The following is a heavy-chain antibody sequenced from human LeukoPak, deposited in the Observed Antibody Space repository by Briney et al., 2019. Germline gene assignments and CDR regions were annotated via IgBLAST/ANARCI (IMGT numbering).Heavy chain of an antibody. J-gene: IGHJ4*02. D-gene: IGHD2-15*01. V-gene: IGHV3-23*01. CDR2: MSSSDDGR. CDR1: GFSFSSYA. Sequence: PGGSLRLSCATSGFSFSSYAMSWVCQAPGKGLEWVSAMSSSDDGRYYAASVRGRFTISRDTSRSTLYLQMNSLRAEDAAVYYCAKAPVTSCRGAFCYPFDYWGQGTLVTVSS. CDR3: AKAPVTSCRGAFCYPFDY.